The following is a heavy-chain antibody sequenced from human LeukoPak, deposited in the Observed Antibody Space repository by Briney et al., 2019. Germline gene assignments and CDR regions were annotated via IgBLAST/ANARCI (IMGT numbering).Heavy chain of an antibody. J-gene: IGHJ4*02. Sequence: GGSLRLSCAASGFTFSSYAMSWVRQAPGKGLEWVGRIKSKTDGGTTDYAAPVKGRFTISRDDSKNTLYLQMNSLKTEDTAVYYCTTDRLTYYDFWSGPQTLYYFDYWGQGTLVTVSS. V-gene: IGHV3-15*01. D-gene: IGHD3-3*01. CDR1: GFTFSSYA. CDR2: IKSKTDGGTT. CDR3: TTDRLTYYDFWSGPQTLYYFDY.